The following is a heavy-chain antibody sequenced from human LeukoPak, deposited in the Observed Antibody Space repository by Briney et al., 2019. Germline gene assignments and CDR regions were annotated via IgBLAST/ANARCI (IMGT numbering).Heavy chain of an antibody. CDR2: ISWNSGCI. CDR3: AKDISPLSDCSSTSCFDAFDI. V-gene: IGHV3-9*01. J-gene: IGHJ3*02. Sequence: GGSLRLSCAASGFTFDDYAMHWVRQAPGKGLEWVSGISWNSGCIGYADSVKGRFTISRDNAKNSLYLQMNSLRAEDTALYYCAKDISPLSDCSSTSCFDAFDIWGQGTMVTVSS. CDR1: GFTFDDYA. D-gene: IGHD2-2*01.